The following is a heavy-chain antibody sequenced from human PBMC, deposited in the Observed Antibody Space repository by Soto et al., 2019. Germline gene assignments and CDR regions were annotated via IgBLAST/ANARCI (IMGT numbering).Heavy chain of an antibody. Sequence: QVRLVESGGGVVQPGRSLRLSCVASGFTFSSYGIHWVRQAPGKGLEWVGVISSDGETTYYADSVKGRFTISRDNSKNTLYLQMDSRRPEDTAVYYCAKEVEVAGDLDYWGHGTLVTVSS. V-gene: IGHV3-30*18. J-gene: IGHJ4*01. CDR1: GFTFSSYG. CDR2: ISSDGETT. D-gene: IGHD6-19*01. CDR3: AKEVEVAGDLDY.